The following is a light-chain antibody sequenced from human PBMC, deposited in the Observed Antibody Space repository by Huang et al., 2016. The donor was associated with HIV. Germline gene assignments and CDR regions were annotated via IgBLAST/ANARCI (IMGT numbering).Light chain of an antibody. Sequence: DIVMTQSPDFLAVSLGERATITCKTSQSVLYSSNNRDYLAWYQQKAGQPPKLLISWASTRESGVPDRFSGFGSGTDFTLTIDRLQAADVAIYYCQQYCSSVVGTFGQGTKVEV. CDR1: QSVLYSSNNRDY. CDR3: QQYCSSVVGT. CDR2: WAS. J-gene: IGKJ1*01. V-gene: IGKV4-1*01.